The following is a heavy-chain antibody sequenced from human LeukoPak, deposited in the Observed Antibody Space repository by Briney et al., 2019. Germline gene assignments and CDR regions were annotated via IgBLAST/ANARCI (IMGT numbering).Heavy chain of an antibody. CDR3: ARDHTGYEYGSFTYHYQYMDV. J-gene: IGHJ6*03. CDR2: IKPDGGEK. D-gene: IGHD5-12*01. CDR1: GFTFTHYA. V-gene: IGHV3-7*01. Sequence: GGSLRLSCAASGFTFTHYAMHWVRQAPGKGLEWVANIKPDGGEKYYADSVKGRFTISRDNAKISMYLQMNSLRADDTAVYYCARDHTGYEYGSFTYHYQYMDVWGKGTTVTVSS.